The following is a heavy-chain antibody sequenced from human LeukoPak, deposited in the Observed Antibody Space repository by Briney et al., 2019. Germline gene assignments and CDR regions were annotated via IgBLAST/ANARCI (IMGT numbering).Heavy chain of an antibody. CDR3: ARSRWLQGDYFDY. V-gene: IGHV1-2*02. CDR2: INPNSGGT. Sequence: ASVKVSCKASGYTFTGYYMHWVRQAPGQGLEWMGWINPNSGGTNYAQKFQGRVTMTRDTSISTAYMELSRLRSDDTAVYYCARSRWLQGDYFDYWGQGTLVTVSS. CDR1: GYTFTGYY. D-gene: IGHD5-24*01. J-gene: IGHJ4*02.